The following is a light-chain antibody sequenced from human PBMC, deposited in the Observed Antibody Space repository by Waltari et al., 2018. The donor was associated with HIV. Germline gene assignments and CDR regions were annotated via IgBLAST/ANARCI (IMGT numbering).Light chain of an antibody. CDR2: DVS. V-gene: IGLV2-11*01. CDR3: CSYAGIYTYVK. Sequence: QSALTQPRSVSGSPGQSVSISCTGTSSHVCGYNYISWYQQHPDKAPKLMIYDVSQRPSGVPDRFSGSKSGNTASLTISGLQAEDEADYYCCSYAGIYTYVKFGGGTKLTVL. CDR1: SSHVCGYNY. J-gene: IGLJ2*01.